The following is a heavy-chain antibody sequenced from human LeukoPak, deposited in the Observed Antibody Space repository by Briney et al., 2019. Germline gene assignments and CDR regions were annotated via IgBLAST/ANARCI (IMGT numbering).Heavy chain of an antibody. D-gene: IGHD3-22*01. CDR2: IYTSGST. J-gene: IGHJ6*03. Sequence: SETLSLTCTVSGGSISSYYWSWIRQPAGKGLEWIGRIYTSGSTNYNPSLKSRVTMSVDTSKNQFSLKLGSVTAADTAVYYCARDASSSGRSNYYYYYMDVWGKGTTVTISS. CDR3: ARDASSSGRSNYYYYYMDV. V-gene: IGHV4-4*07. CDR1: GGSISSYY.